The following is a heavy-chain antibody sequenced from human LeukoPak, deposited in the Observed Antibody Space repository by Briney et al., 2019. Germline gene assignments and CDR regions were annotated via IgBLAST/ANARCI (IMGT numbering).Heavy chain of an antibody. CDR3: ARGGWLQPFDY. D-gene: IGHD5-24*01. J-gene: IGHJ4*02. Sequence: SETLSLICTVSGGSISSSSYYWGWIRQPPGKGLEWIGSIYYSGSTYYNPSLKSRVTISVDTSKNQFSLKLSSVTAADTAVYYCARGGWLQPFDYRGQGTLVTVSS. CDR2: IYYSGST. CDR1: GGSISSSSYY. V-gene: IGHV4-39*07.